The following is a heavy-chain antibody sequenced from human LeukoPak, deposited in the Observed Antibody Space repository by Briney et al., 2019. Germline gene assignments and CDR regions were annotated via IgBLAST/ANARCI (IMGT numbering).Heavy chain of an antibody. J-gene: IGHJ5*02. V-gene: IGHV4-39*01. D-gene: IGHD3-22*01. CDR2: IFYSGSA. CDR1: GDSISSSTYY. CDR3: ARHIRGSDSSGYYYRWFDP. Sequence: SEALSLTCAVSGDSISSSTYYWGWIRQPPGKGLEWIASIFYSGSAFYNPSLKSRATISVDTSKNQFSLKLSSVTAADTAVYYCARHIRGSDSSGYYYRWFDPWGQGTLVTVSS.